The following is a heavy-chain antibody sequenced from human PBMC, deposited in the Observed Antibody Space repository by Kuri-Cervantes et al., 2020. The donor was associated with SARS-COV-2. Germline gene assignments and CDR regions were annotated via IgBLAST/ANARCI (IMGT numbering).Heavy chain of an antibody. CDR2: ISGSGGST. J-gene: IGHJ4*02. Sequence: LSLTCAASGFTFSSYAMSWVRQAPGKGLEWVSAISGSGGSTYYADSVKGRFTISRDNAKNSLYLQMNSLRAEDTAVYYCARGISYSGYDLDYWGQGTLVTVSS. V-gene: IGHV3-23*01. CDR1: GFTFSSYA. CDR3: ARGISYSGYDLDY. D-gene: IGHD5-12*01.